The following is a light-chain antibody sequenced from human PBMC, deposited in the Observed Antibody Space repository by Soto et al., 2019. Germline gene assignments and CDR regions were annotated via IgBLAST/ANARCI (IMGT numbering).Light chain of an antibody. J-gene: IGKJ4*01. CDR1: QSVSSY. CDR2: DGS. CDR3: QQRSNWPST. Sequence: EIVLTQSPATLSLSPGERATLSCRASQSVSSYLAWYQQKPGQAPRLIIYDGSNRPTGIPAMFSGSGSGTDFTLTISSLEPEDFVVYYCQQRSNWPSTFGGGTKVEIK. V-gene: IGKV3-11*01.